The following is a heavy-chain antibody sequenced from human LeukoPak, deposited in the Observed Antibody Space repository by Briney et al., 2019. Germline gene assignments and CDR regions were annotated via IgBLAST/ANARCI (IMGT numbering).Heavy chain of an antibody. CDR2: IYHSGST. Sequence: KPSETLSLTCAVSGGSISSGGYSWSWIRLPPGKGLEWIGYIYHSGSTYYNPSLKSRVSISVDTSKNQFSLKVTSVTAADTAVFYCARHYVDIRTVGASYYYYGLDVWGQGTTVTVSS. J-gene: IGHJ6*02. D-gene: IGHD3-16*02. V-gene: IGHV4-30-2*03. CDR3: ARHYVDIRTVGASYYYYGLDV. CDR1: GGSISSGGYS.